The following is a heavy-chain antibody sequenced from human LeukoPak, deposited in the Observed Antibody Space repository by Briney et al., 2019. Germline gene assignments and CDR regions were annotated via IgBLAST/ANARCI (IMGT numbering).Heavy chain of an antibody. V-gene: IGHV1-69*05. D-gene: IGHD2-2*02. CDR2: IIPIFGTA. J-gene: IGHJ3*02. CDR1: GDTFIPYT. Sequence: ASVKVSCKASGDTFIPYTFSWVRQAPGQGLEWMGGIIPIFGTANYAQKFQGRVTITTDESTSTAYMELSSLRSEDTAVYYCARGIVPAAIRVRDAFDIWGQGTMVTVSS. CDR3: ARGIVPAAIRVRDAFDI.